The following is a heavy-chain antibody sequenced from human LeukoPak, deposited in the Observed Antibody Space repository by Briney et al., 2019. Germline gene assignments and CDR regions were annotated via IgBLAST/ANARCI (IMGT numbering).Heavy chain of an antibody. Sequence: PGGSLRLSCAASGFTFRSYGMHWVRQAPGKGLEWVAFIRYDGNNKYYADSVKGRFTIFRDNSRNTLYLQMNSLRAEDTAVYYCAKDQRRYCSGGSCYSGLDYWGQGTLVTVSS. V-gene: IGHV3-30*02. CDR3: AKDQRRYCSGGSCYSGLDY. CDR2: IRYDGNNK. CDR1: GFTFRSYG. J-gene: IGHJ4*02. D-gene: IGHD2-15*01.